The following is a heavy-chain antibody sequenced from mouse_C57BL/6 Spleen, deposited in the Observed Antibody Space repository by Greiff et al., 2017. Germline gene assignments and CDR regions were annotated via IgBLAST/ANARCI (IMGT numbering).Heavy chain of an antibody. CDR2: ISYDGSN. CDR1: GYSITSGYY. CDR3: ARDYGNSQAWFAY. J-gene: IGHJ3*01. V-gene: IGHV3-6*01. D-gene: IGHD2-1*01. Sequence: EVQLQQSGPGLVKPSQSLSLTCSVTGYSITSGYYWNWIRQFPGNKLEWMGYISYDGSNNYNPSLKNRISITRDTSKNQFFLKLNSVTTEDTATYYCARDYGNSQAWFAYWGQGTLVTVSA.